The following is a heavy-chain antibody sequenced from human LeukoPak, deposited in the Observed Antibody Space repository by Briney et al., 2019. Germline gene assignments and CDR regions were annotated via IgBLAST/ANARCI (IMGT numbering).Heavy chain of an antibody. CDR2: INHSGST. CDR3: ARGRAVAYYYYMDV. Sequence: SETLSLTCAVYGGSFSGYYWSWIRQPPGKGLEWIGEINHSGSTNYNPSLKSRVTISVDTSKNQFSLKLSSVTAADTAVYYCARGRAVAYYYYMDVWGKGTTVTVSS. CDR1: GGSFSGYY. D-gene: IGHD6-19*01. J-gene: IGHJ6*03. V-gene: IGHV4-34*01.